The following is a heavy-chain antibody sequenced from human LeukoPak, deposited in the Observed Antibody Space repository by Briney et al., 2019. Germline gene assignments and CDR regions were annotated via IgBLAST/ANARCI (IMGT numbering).Heavy chain of an antibody. CDR3: AHIAVYYHDSSGSEYFDY. CDR1: GFSLSTSGVG. J-gene: IGHJ4*02. Sequence: MESGPTLVNPTQTLTLTCSFSGFSLSTSGVGVGWIRQPPGKALEWLALIYWDDDKRYSPSLKSRLTITKDTSKNQVVLTMTNMDPVDTATYYCAHIAVYYHDSSGSEYFDYWGQGTLVTVPS. D-gene: IGHD3-22*01. CDR2: IYWDDDK. V-gene: IGHV2-5*02.